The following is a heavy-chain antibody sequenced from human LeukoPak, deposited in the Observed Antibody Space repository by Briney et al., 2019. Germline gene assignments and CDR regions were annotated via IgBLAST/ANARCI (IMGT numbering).Heavy chain of an antibody. Sequence: PGGCLRLSCVSCGFTFSTYSMNWVRQARGRGLDWISLIRSISITEYYAAYVKGRFTITRDNAKNALYLQMNRLKCEDTAVYYCVSGFTIGAHWGQGTLVTVSS. CDR3: VSGFTIGAH. D-gene: IGHD2/OR15-2a*01. CDR1: GFTFSTYS. J-gene: IGHJ4*02. CDR2: IRSISITE. V-gene: IGHV3-48*01.